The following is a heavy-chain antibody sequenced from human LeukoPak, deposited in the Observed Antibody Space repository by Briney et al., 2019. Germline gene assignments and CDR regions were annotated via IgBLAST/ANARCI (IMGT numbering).Heavy chain of an antibody. CDR2: LFTGGGRT. V-gene: IGHV3-23*01. Sequence: GFLRLSCAASGFTFNNYLMSWVRQAPGKGLEWVSVLFTGGGRTLYADSVKGRFTISGDTSRTTLYLQMNSLRAEDTAVYYCAKECDYSPGHKFDLWGQGTLVTVSS. CDR3: AKECDYSPGHKFDL. J-gene: IGHJ4*02. D-gene: IGHD3-10*01. CDR1: GFTFNNYL.